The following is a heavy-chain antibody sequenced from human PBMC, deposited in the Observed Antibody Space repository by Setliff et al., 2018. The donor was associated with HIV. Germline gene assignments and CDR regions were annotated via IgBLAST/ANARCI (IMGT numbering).Heavy chain of an antibody. CDR3: ARDLGGEHDYADPAYMDV. V-gene: IGHV1-18*01. CDR2: ISGFNGKI. D-gene: IGHD4-17*01. CDR1: GYTFSSYG. Sequence: ASVKVSCTASGYTFSSYGISWVRQAPGQGLEWMGWISGFNGKINYAENFQGRVTLTTDSSASTAHKELWSLTSDDTAVYYCARDLGGEHDYADPAYMDVWGKGTTVTVSS. J-gene: IGHJ6*03.